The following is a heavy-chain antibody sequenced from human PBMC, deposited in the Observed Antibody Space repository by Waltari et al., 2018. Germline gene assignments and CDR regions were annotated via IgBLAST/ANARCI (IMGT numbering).Heavy chain of an antibody. V-gene: IGHV1-3*01. D-gene: IGHD1-1*01. CDR2: INADDGNI. CDR3: ARGYHRSAWIVDY. J-gene: IGHJ4*02. CDR1: GYTFSNYA. Sequence: QVQLVQSGAEVKKPGASVKVSCRASGYTFSNYAMHWLRQAPGQRPEWMGWINADDGNIKYSQHFQSRGTITRDTSASTTYLELSSVSSEDTAVYYCARGYHRSAWIVDYWGQGTLVTVSS.